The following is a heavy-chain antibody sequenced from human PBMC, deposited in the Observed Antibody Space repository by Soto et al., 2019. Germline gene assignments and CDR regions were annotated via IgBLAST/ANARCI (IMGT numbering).Heavy chain of an antibody. V-gene: IGHV4-59*01. CDR2: IYYSGST. D-gene: IGHD1-26*01. CDR1: GGSISSYY. J-gene: IGHJ4*02. CDR3: ARSGGSYRAWDY. Sequence: PSETLFLTCTVSGGSISSYYWSWIRQPPGKGLEWIGYIYYSGSTNYNPSLKSRVTISVDTSKNQFSLKLSSVTAADTAVYYCARSGGSYRAWDYWGQGTLVTVSS.